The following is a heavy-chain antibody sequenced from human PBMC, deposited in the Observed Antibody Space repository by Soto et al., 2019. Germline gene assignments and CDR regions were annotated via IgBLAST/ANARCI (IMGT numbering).Heavy chain of an antibody. CDR3: ARGVAGSGFDL. J-gene: IGHJ4*02. CDR2: TYYRSNWRH. V-gene: IGHV6-1*01. CDR1: GDSVSSNTAA. D-gene: IGHD6-19*01. Sequence: SQTLSLTCAISGDSVSSNTAAWNWIRSSPSRGLEWLGRTYYRSNWRHDYAVSVKSRITVNPDTSKNHLSLQLNSVTPDDTAVYYCARGVAGSGFDLWGQGTLVTAPQ.